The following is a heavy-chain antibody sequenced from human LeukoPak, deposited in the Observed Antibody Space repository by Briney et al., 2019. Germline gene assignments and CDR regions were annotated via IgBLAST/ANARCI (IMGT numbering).Heavy chain of an antibody. V-gene: IGHV4-39*01. CDR2: IFYSGNT. J-gene: IGHJ4*02. CDR1: GGSFSSSIYY. Sequence: SETLSLTCSVSGGSFSSSIYYWGWIRQSLGKGLEWIGSIFYSGNTYYNPSLKSRVTISIDTSKDQHSLKLSSVTAADTAVYYCARSGYSSVDYWGQGILVTVSS. CDR3: ARSGYSSVDY. D-gene: IGHD5-18*01.